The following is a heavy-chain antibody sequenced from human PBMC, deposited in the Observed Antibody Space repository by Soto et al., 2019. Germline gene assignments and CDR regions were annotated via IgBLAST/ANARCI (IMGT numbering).Heavy chain of an antibody. D-gene: IGHD3-10*01. CDR3: ARDGGSGSYYPSDAFDI. CDR2: IWYDGSNK. CDR1: GFTFSSYG. V-gene: IGHV3-33*01. Sequence: PGGSLRLSCAASGFTFSSYGMHWVRQAPGKGLEWVAVIWYDGSNKYYADSVKGRFTISRDNSKNTLYLQMNSLRAEDTALYYCARDGGSGSYYPSDAFDIWGQGTMVTVSS. J-gene: IGHJ3*02.